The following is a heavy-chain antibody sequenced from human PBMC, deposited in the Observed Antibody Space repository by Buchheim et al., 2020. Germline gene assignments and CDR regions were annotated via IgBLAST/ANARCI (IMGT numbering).Heavy chain of an antibody. Sequence: EVQLVESGGGLVKPGGSLRLSCAASGFTLNSYSMNWVRQAPGTRLEWVSTISPRSGYIYYVDSVKGRFTISRDNAQNSLYLQMNSLRAEDMAVYYCARETSGNFQGYFDYWGQGIL. V-gene: IGHV3-21*01. D-gene: IGHD3-3*01. J-gene: IGHJ4*02. CDR3: ARETSGNFQGYFDY. CDR1: GFTLNSYS. CDR2: ISPRSGYI.